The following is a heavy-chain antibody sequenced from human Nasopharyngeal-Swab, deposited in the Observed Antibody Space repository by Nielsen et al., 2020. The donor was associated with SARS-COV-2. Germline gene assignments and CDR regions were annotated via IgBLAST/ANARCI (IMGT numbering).Heavy chain of an antibody. V-gene: IGHV4-39*01. CDR3: ATLSSSWYEDYFDY. CDR1: GGPISSSTYY. D-gene: IGHD6-13*01. CDR2: IYYGGST. J-gene: IGHJ4*02. Sequence: SETLSLTCTVSGGPISSSTYYWAWIRQPPGKGLEWIWSIYYGGSTYYNPSLKSRVTISVDTSKNQFSLKLSSVTAADTAVYYCATLSSSWYEDYFDYWGQGTLVTVSS.